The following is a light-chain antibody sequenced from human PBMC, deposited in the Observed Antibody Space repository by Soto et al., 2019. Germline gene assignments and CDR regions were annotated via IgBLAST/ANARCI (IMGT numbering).Light chain of an antibody. CDR1: SSNIGSNA. V-gene: IGLV1-44*01. J-gene: IGLJ3*02. CDR3: ATWDDGLNGWV. Sequence: QAVVTQPPSASVTPGQRVTISCSGRSSNIGSNAVNWYQQFPGKAPKVLIYNNNERPSGVPDRFSGSKSGTSASLAISWLQSEDEADYYCATWDDGLNGWVFGGGTKLTVL. CDR2: NNN.